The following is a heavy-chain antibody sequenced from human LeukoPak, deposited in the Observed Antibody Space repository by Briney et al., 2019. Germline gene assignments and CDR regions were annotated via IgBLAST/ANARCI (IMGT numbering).Heavy chain of an antibody. CDR3: VRTVDNSGFYYDHFYAMDV. D-gene: IGHD3-22*01. Sequence: GESLKISCRAAGYTFTSYRVAWVRQMPGKGLEWMGIIYPGDSESIYSPSFQGQVTISADKSISTAYLEWSSLKASDTAMYYCVRTVDNSGFYYDHFYAMDVWGQGTLVTVSS. CDR2: IYPGDSES. V-gene: IGHV5-51*01. J-gene: IGHJ6*02. CDR1: GYTFTSYR.